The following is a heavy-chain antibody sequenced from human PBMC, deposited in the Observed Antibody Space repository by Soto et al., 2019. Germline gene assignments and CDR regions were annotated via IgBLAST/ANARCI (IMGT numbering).Heavy chain of an antibody. Sequence: SGPTLVNATHTLTLTCTFSGFSLSTSGMCVSWIRQPPRKALEWLALIDWDDDKYYSTSLKTRLTISKDTSKNQVVLTMTNMDPVDTATYYCGRPRLRYFDNPANYFYYLGMDVGGRGTT. CDR2: IDWDDDK. D-gene: IGHD3-9*01. CDR3: GRPRLRYFDNPANYFYYLGMDV. CDR1: GFSLSTSGMC. J-gene: IGHJ6*04. V-gene: IGHV2-70*01.